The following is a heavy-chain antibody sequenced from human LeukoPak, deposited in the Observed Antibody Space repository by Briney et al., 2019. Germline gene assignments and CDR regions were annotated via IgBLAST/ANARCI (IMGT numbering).Heavy chain of an antibody. Sequence: GGSLRLSCAASGFTFSSYSMNWVRQAPGKGLEWVSYISSSISTIYYADSVKGRFTISRDNAKNSLYLQMNSLRDEDTAVYFCASGVLFYDSSGSHFEYWGQGTLVTVSS. CDR1: GFTFSSYS. V-gene: IGHV3-48*02. D-gene: IGHD3-22*01. J-gene: IGHJ4*02. CDR2: ISSSISTI. CDR3: ASGVLFYDSSGSHFEY.